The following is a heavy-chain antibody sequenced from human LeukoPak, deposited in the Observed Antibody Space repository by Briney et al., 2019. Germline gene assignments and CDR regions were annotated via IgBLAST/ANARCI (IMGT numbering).Heavy chain of an antibody. Sequence: SETLSLTCTVSGGSISTYFWTWIRQFPGKGLEWIGYIYYTGTTSYNPSLKSRVTISVDTSKNQFSLSLSSVTAADTAVYYCARLHWGSGGSGSFDFWGQGTLVTVSS. V-gene: IGHV4-59*01. CDR1: GGSISTYF. J-gene: IGHJ4*02. CDR2: IYYTGTT. CDR3: ARLHWGSGGSGSFDF. D-gene: IGHD7-27*01.